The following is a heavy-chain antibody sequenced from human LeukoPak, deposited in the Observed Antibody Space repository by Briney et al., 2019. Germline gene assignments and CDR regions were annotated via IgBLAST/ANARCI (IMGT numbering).Heavy chain of an antibody. CDR2: IYPDDSDS. V-gene: IGHV5-51*01. D-gene: IGHD3-22*01. CDR3: ARKRDSSRTIGSWYFDL. J-gene: IGHJ2*01. Sequence: RGESLKISCKGSGYSFTTYWIGWVRQMPGKGLEWMGIIYPDDSDSRYSPPFQGQVTISADKSISTAYLQWSSLKASDTAIYYCARKRDSSRTIGSWYFDLWGRGTLITVSS. CDR1: GYSFTTYW.